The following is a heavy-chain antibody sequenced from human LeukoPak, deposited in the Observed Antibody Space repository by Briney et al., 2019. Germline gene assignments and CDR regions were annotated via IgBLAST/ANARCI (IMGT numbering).Heavy chain of an antibody. V-gene: IGHV3-48*03. CDR3: ARAGDKGTANWYFDL. D-gene: IGHD2-21*01. CDR2: SSM. CDR1: GFTFARSE. J-gene: IGHJ2*01. Sequence: PGGSLRLSCAAAGFTFARSEMNWVRQAPGKGLEWISSSSMYYADSVKGRFTISRENAKQTLYLQMNSLGPEDTAVYYCARAGDKGTANWYFDLWGRGTLVTASS.